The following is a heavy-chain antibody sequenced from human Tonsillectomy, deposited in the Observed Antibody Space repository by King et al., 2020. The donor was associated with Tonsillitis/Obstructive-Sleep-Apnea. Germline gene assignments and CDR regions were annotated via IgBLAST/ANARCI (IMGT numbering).Heavy chain of an antibody. D-gene: IGHD1-1*01. Sequence: MQLQESGPGLVKPSETLSLTCTVSGGSISSSSYYWGWIRQPPGKGLEWIGSIYYSGSTYHNPSLKSRVTISVDTSKNQFSLKLSSVTAADTAVYYCARRQWNDFFLDVWGKGTPVTVSS. CDR2: IYYSGST. J-gene: IGHJ6*04. V-gene: IGHV4-39*01. CDR1: GGSISSSSYY. CDR3: ARRQWNDFFLDV.